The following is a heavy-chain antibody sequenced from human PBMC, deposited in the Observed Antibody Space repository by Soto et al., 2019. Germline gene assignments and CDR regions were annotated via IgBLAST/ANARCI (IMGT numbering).Heavy chain of an antibody. J-gene: IGHJ6*02. CDR2: IKTSAGGGAT. CDR1: GFSFNEAW. V-gene: IGHV3-15*07. Sequence: EVQLVESAGGLVKPGGSLRLSCVASGFSFNEAWMNWVRQAPGEGLEWVGRIKTSAGGGATDYAAPVQGRFTISRDDSKNALYLHMNSLRTEDTAIYYCTTGSVESIWGQGTTFTVSS. CDR3: TTGSVESI. D-gene: IGHD2-15*01.